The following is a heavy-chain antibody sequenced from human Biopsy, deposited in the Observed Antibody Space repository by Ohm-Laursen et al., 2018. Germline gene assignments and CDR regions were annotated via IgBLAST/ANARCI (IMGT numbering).Heavy chain of an antibody. CDR3: AREAIGYQLPCDD. D-gene: IGHD2-2*01. CDR2: IIPILRTT. J-gene: IGHJ4*02. CDR1: GYTFSMYA. Sequence: ASVKVSCKASGYTFSMYAIIWVRQAPGQGLEWMGRIIPILRTTAYAQTFLGRVTITADSPTSTVDMELTSLTSDDTAVYFCAREAIGYQLPCDDWGQGTLVTVSS. V-gene: IGHV1-69*11.